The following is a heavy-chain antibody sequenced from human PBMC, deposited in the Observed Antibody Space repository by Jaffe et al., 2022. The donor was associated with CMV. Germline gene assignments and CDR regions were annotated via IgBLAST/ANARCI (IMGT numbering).Heavy chain of an antibody. J-gene: IGHJ6*03. D-gene: IGHD5-12*01. CDR1: GFTFSDYY. V-gene: IGHV3-11*06. Sequence: QVQLVESGGGLVKPGGSLRLSCAASGFTFSDYYMSWIRQAPGKGLEWVSYISSSSSYTNYADSVKGRFTISRDNAKNSLYLQMNSLRAEDTAVYYCARSRLKDGYKFDNYYYYYYMDVWGKGTTVTVSS. CDR2: ISSSSSYT. CDR3: ARSRLKDGYKFDNYYYYYYMDV.